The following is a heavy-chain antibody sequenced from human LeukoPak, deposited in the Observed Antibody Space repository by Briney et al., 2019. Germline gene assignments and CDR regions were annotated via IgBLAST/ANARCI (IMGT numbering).Heavy chain of an antibody. CDR1: GFTFCDYY. CDR2: IISSGSTI. J-gene: IGHJ6*03. D-gene: IGHD6-19*01. V-gene: IGHV3-11*04. Sequence: PGGSLRLSCAASGFTFCDYYTSWSRQAPGEGLEWVSYIISSGSTIYYADSVKGRFTISRDNAKNSLYLQMNSLRAEDTAVYYCARDPYSSGWYSSVSYMDVWGKGPRSPSP. CDR3: ARDPYSSGWYSSVSYMDV.